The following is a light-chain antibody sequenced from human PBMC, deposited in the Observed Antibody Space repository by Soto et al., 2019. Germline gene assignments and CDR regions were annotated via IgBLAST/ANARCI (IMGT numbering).Light chain of an antibody. J-gene: IGLJ1*01. V-gene: IGLV2-14*01. CDR1: ISDVGGYNY. Sequence: TQPASVSGSPGQSITISCTGTISDVGGYNYVSWYQQHPGKAPKLMIYEVSNRPSGVSNRFSGSKSGNTASLTISGLQAEDEADYYCRSYTSSSTYVFGTGTKVTVL. CDR2: EVS. CDR3: RSYTSSSTYV.